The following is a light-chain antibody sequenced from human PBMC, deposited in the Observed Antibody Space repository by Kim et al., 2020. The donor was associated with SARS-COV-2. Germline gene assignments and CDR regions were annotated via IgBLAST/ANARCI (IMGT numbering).Light chain of an antibody. CDR3: QQYSSYLWT. J-gene: IGKJ1*01. Sequence: ASVGDRVTITCRASQGISDHLAWFQQKPGRAPKSLINAASRLQSGVPSRFSGSGSGTEFTLTISSLQPDDFGTYYCQQYSSYLWTFGQGTKVDIK. CDR1: QGISDH. CDR2: AAS. V-gene: IGKV1-16*01.